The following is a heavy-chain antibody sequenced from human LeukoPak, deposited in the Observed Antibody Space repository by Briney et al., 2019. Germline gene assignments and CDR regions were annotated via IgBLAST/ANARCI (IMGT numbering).Heavy chain of an antibody. Sequence: GASVKVSCKASGYTFTGYYMHLVRQAPGQGLEWMGWINPNTGDTNYAQKFQGRVTMTRDTSISTAYMELSRLRSDDTAVYYCARLLGYCSSTSCSDGWGQGTLVTVSS. J-gene: IGHJ4*02. CDR3: ARLLGYCSSTSCSDG. D-gene: IGHD2-2*01. V-gene: IGHV1-2*02. CDR2: INPNTGDT. CDR1: GYTFTGYY.